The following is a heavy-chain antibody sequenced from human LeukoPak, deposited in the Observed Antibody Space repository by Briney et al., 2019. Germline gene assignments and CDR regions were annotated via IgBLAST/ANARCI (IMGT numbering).Heavy chain of an antibody. CDR1: GGSFSGYY. CDR3: ARGVTVVPAAIAHYFDY. V-gene: IGHV4-34*01. J-gene: IGHJ4*02. D-gene: IGHD2-2*01. Sequence: PSETLSLTCAVYGGSFSGYYWSWIRQPPGKGLEWIGEINHSGSTNYNPSLKSRVTISVDTSKNQFSLKLSSVTAADTAVYYCARGVTVVPAAIAHYFDYWGQGTLVTVSS. CDR2: INHSGST.